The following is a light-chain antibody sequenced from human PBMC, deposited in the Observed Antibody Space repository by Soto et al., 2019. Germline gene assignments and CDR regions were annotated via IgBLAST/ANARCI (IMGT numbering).Light chain of an antibody. CDR1: QDISTA. CDR3: QHYGTSIT. J-gene: IGKJ5*01. Sequence: AIQLTQSPSSLSASVGDRVTITCRASQDISTALAWYQQKPGKPPKVLIYGASTLENGVPSRFIGGGSGTDFTLTISRLEPDDFAVYYCQHYGTSITFGQGTRLEIK. V-gene: IGKV1-13*02. CDR2: GAS.